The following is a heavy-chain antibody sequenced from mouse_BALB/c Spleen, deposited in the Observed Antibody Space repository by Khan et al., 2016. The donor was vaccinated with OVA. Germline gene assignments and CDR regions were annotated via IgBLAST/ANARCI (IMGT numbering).Heavy chain of an antibody. CDR2: IWGDGST. CDR1: GFSLTGYG. V-gene: IGHV2-6-7*01. J-gene: IGHJ4*01. D-gene: IGHD2-10*01. CDR3: ARAYYGNYREAMDY. Sequence: QVQLKESGPGLVAPSQSLSITCTVSGFSLTGYGVNWVRQPPGKGLEWLGMIWGDGSTDYNSALKSRLSSSKDNSKSQVYLKMNSLQTEDTSRYYCARAYYGNYREAMDYWGQGTSVTVSS.